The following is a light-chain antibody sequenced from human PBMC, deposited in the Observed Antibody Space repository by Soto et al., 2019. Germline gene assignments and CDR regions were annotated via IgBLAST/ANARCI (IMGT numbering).Light chain of an antibody. CDR2: KVS. J-gene: IGKJ4*01. CDR3: MQGSNWPLT. V-gene: IGKV2-30*01. CDR1: LSLLSGDGNTY. Sequence: VVLTQSPLSLPVSLGQPASISCRSSLSLLSGDGNTYLNWFQQRPGQSPRRLLYKVSNRDSGVPDRFSARGSGTHFTLKISRVEAEDVGVYYCMQGSNWPLTFGGGTKVEI.